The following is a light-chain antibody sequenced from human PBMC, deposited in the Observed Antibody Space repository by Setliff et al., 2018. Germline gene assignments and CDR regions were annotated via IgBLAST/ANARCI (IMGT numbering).Light chain of an antibody. CDR3: ALYMGSGISL. CDR1: SGSVSTNYY. Sequence: QTVVTQEPSFSVSPGGTVTLTCGLSSGSVSTNYYPSWYQQTPGQTPRTLIYSTNTRSSGVPDRFAGSILGNKAALTITGAQADDESDYYCALYMGSGISLFGGGTQLTVL. CDR2: STN. V-gene: IGLV8-61*01. J-gene: IGLJ3*02.